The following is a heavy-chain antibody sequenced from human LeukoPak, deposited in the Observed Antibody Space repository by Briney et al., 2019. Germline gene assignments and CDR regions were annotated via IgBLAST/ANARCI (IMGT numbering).Heavy chain of an antibody. V-gene: IGHV4-4*07. J-gene: IGHJ4*02. CDR3: ARESDYVWGSYLTHDY. CDR2: IYTSGST. CDR1: GGSISSYY. Sequence: PSETLSLTCTVSGGSISSYYWSWIRQPAGKGLEWIGRIYTSGSTNYNPSLKSQVTMSVDTSKNQFSPKLSSVTAADTAVYYCARESDYVWGSYLTHDYWGQGTLVTVSS. D-gene: IGHD3-16*02.